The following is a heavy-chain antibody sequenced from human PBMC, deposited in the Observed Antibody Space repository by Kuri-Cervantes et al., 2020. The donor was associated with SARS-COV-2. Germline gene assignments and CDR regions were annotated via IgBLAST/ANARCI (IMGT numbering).Heavy chain of an antibody. V-gene: IGHV3-23*01. D-gene: IGHD5-12*01. J-gene: IGHJ4*02. CDR2: ICGSGDAT. CDR1: GFTFTSHA. CDR3: AKPLGYSGYDPPDF. Sequence: LTRAASGFTFTSHAMICVRQAPGKGLGWVSSICGSGDATYYADPAKGRFTISRDNSKNTLSMQMNILRAKDTAVYYCAKPLGYSGYDPPDFWGQGTLVTVSS.